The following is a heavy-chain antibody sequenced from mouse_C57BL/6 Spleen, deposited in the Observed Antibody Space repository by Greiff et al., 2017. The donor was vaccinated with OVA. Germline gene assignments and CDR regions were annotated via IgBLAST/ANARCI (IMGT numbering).Heavy chain of an antibody. CDR3: ARLGGNYENYAMDY. Sequence: VKLQESGAELVKPGASVKMSCKASGYTFTTYPIEWMKQNHGKSLEWIGNFHPYNDDTKYNEKFKGKATLTVEKSSSTVYLELSRLTSDDSAVYYCARLGGNYENYAMDYWGQGTSVTVSS. D-gene: IGHD2-1*01. CDR1: GYTFTTYP. V-gene: IGHV1-47*01. CDR2: FHPYNDDT. J-gene: IGHJ4*01.